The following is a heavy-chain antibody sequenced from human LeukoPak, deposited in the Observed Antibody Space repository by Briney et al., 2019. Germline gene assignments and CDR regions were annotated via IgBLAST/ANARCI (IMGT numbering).Heavy chain of an antibody. CDR1: GYTFTSYG. CDR3: ARGDDAYSSSSSQGY. Sequence: GASVKVSCKASGYTFTSYGISWVRQAPGQGLEWMGWISAYNGNTNYAQKLQGRVTMTTDTSTSTAYMELRSLRSDDTAVYYCARGDDAYSSSSSQGYWGQGTLVTVSS. D-gene: IGHD6-6*01. CDR2: ISAYNGNT. J-gene: IGHJ4*02. V-gene: IGHV1-18*01.